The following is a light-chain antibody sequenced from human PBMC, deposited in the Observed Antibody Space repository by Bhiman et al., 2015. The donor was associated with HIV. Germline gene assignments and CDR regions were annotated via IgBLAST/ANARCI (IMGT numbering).Light chain of an antibody. CDR1: SSDVGTYNH. Sequence: QSALTQPASVSGSPGQSITISCTGTSSDVGTYNHVSWYQQLPGKAPKPIIYDVSYRPSGVSDRFSGSKSGNTASLTISGLQAEDEADYYCSSLTSSLTYVFGTGTNVTVL. V-gene: IGLV2-14*03. J-gene: IGLJ1*01. CDR3: SSLTSSLTYV. CDR2: DVS.